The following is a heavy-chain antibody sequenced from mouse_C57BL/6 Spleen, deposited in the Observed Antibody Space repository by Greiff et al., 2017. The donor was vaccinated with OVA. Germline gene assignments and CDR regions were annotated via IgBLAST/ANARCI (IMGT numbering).Heavy chain of an antibody. V-gene: IGHV5-15*01. D-gene: IGHD2-4*01. Sequence: EVMLVESGGGLVQPGGSLKLSCAASGFTFSDYGMAWVRQAPRKGPAWVAFISNLAYSIYYADTVTGRFTISRENAKNTLYLEMSSLRSEDTAMYYCARTGDYAWFAYWGQGTLVTVSA. CDR2: ISNLAYSI. CDR1: GFTFSDYG. CDR3: ARTGDYAWFAY. J-gene: IGHJ3*01.